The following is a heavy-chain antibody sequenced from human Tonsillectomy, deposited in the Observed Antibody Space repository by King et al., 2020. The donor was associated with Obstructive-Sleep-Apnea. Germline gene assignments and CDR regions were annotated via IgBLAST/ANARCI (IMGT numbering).Heavy chain of an antibody. V-gene: IGHV4-59*08. CDR3: ASMFSGSQFDS. D-gene: IGHD1-26*01. Sequence: QLQESGPGLVKPSETLSLTCTVSGGSISSYHWSWIRQPPGKGLEWIGHMYYSGSTNYNPSLKSRVTISVDQSNNQFSVRLSSVTAADTAVYYCASMFSGSQFDSWGQGTLVTVSS. J-gene: IGHJ4*02. CDR1: GGSISSYH. CDR2: MYYSGST.